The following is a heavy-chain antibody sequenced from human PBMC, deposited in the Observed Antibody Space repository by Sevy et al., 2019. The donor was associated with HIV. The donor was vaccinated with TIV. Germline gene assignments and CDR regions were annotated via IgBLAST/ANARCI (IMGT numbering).Heavy chain of an antibody. CDR3: ARDGLAAAGHSYYYYYYMDV. J-gene: IGHJ6*03. CDR1: GFTFSSYA. V-gene: IGHV3-30-3*01. Sequence: GGSLRLSCAASGFTFSSYAMHWVRQAPGKGLEWVAVISYDGSNKYYADSVKGRFTISRDNSKNTLYLQMNSLRAEDKAVYYCARDGLAAAGHSYYYYYYMDVWGKGTTVTVSS. CDR2: ISYDGSNK. D-gene: IGHD6-13*01.